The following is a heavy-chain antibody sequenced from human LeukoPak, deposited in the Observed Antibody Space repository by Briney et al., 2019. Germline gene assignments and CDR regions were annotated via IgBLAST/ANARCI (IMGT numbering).Heavy chain of an antibody. D-gene: IGHD4-17*01. CDR3: AKDRRSAHYGDYVPLDY. V-gene: IGHV3-23*01. CDR1: GFTFSDYY. Sequence: GGFLRLSYAASGFTFSDYYMSWVRQAPGKGLEWVSAISGSGGSTYYADSVKGRFTISRDNSKNTLYLQMNSLRAEDTAVYYCAKDRRSAHYGDYVPLDYWGQGTLVTVSS. J-gene: IGHJ4*02. CDR2: ISGSGGST.